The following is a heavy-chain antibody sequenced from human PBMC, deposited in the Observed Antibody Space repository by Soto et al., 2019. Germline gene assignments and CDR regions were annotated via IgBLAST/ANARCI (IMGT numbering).Heavy chain of an antibody. V-gene: IGHV1-69*02. CDR3: ARGERYDTSGWFDP. D-gene: IGHD2-2*01. CDR2: IIPILGIA. Sequence: QVQLVQSGAEVKKPGSSVKVSCKASGGTFSCYTISWVRQAPGQGLEWMGRIIPILGIANYAQKFQGRVTITADKSTSTAYMELSSLRSEDTAVYYCARGERYDTSGWFDPWGQGTLVTVSS. J-gene: IGHJ5*02. CDR1: GGTFSCYT.